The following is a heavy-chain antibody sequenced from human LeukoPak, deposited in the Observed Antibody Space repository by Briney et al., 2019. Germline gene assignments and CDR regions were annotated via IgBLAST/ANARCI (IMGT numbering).Heavy chain of an antibody. J-gene: IGHJ6*03. Sequence: GGSLRLSCAASRFTFSSYAMSWVRQAPGKGLEGVSVISGGGGSTYYADSVKGRFTISRDNAKNTLYLQMNSLRAEDTALYYCARVARGDYYYYYMDVWGKGTTVTVSS. D-gene: IGHD3-10*01. CDR3: ARVARGDYYYYYMDV. CDR1: RFTFSSYA. V-gene: IGHV3-23*01. CDR2: ISGGGGST.